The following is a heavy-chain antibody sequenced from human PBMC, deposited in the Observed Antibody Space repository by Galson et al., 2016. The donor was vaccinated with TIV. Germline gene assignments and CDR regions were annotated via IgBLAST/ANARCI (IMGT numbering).Heavy chain of an antibody. V-gene: IGHV4-61*02. CDR2: IYISGTT. D-gene: IGHD6-19*01. CDR3: ARAHSTGWENGDDAFDI. Sequence: LSLTCTVSGASISSGAYFWSWIRQPAGKGLEWIGRIYISGTTNYNPSLKRRVTISVDASKNQFSLKLNSVTAADTAVYYCARAHSTGWENGDDAFDIWGLGTVVTVSS. J-gene: IGHJ3*02. CDR1: GASISSGAYF.